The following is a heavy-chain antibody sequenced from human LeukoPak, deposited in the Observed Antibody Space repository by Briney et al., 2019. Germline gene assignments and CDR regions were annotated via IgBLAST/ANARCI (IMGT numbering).Heavy chain of an antibody. Sequence: NPSETLSLTCTVSGGSISSYYWSWIRQPAGKGLEWIGRIYTSGSTNYNPSLKSRVTMSVDTSKNQFSLKLSSVTAADTAVYYCARDGTGYSSGWYLSGTTPNGAFDIWGQGIMVTVSS. V-gene: IGHV4-4*07. CDR3: ARDGTGYSSGWYLSGTTPNGAFDI. J-gene: IGHJ3*02. CDR2: IYTSGST. D-gene: IGHD6-19*01. CDR1: GGSISSYY.